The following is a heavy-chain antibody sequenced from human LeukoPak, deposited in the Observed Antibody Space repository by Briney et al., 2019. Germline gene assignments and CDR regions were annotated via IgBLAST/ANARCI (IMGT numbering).Heavy chain of an antibody. V-gene: IGHV1-18*04. J-gene: IGHJ4*02. D-gene: IGHD3-10*01. CDR3: ARNGRVRRVVKDLFEY. Sequence: ASVKVSCKASGYTFSGYYMYWVRQAPGQGLEWMGRVSPYNGNTYYSQRFQDRVTITKDISTGTAYMDLRNLRTDDTAMYYCARNGRVRRVVKDLFEYWGQGTLVAVSS. CDR1: GYTFSGYY. CDR2: VSPYNGNT.